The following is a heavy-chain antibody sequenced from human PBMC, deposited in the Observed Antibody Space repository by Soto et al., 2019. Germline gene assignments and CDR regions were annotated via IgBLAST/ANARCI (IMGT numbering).Heavy chain of an antibody. J-gene: IGHJ4*02. Sequence: ASVKVSCKASGYTFTSYYMHWVRQAPGQGLEWMGIINPSGGSTSYAQKFQGRVTMTRDTSTSTVYMELSSLRSEDTAVYYCARGSSGYFDWLRKCYFDYWGQGTLVTVSS. CDR3: ARGSSGYFDWLRKCYFDY. CDR1: GYTFTSYY. D-gene: IGHD3-9*01. CDR2: INPSGGST. V-gene: IGHV1-46*01.